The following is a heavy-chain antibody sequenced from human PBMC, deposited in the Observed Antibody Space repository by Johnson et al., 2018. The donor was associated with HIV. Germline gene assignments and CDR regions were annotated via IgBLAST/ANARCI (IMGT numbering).Heavy chain of an antibody. CDR1: GFTFSSYG. D-gene: IGHD6-6*01. Sequence: QMLLVESGGGVVQPGRSLRLSCAASGFTFSSYGMHWVRQAPGKGLEWVAVIWYDGSNKYYVDSVKGRFTISRDNAKNSLYLQMNSLRAEDTAVYYCASEVEYSILGGVWGQGTMVTVSS. J-gene: IGHJ3*01. V-gene: IGHV3-33*01. CDR2: IWYDGSNK. CDR3: ASEVEYSILGGV.